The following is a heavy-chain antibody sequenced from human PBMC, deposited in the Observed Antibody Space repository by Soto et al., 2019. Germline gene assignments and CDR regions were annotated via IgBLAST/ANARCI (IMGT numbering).Heavy chain of an antibody. J-gene: IGHJ4*02. CDR2: IYWDDDK. CDR3: AHSYHYDYIWGSYRTFDY. V-gene: IGHV2-5*02. CDR1: AVSLSTSGVG. Sequence: QITLKESGPTLVKPTQTLTLTCTFSAVSLSTSGVGVGWMRQPPGKALEWLAVIYWDDDKRYSPSLKSRLTSTKDSFKNQVVLTRTKMDPVETATYCCAHSYHYDYIWGSYRTFDYWGQGTLVTVSS. D-gene: IGHD3-16*02.